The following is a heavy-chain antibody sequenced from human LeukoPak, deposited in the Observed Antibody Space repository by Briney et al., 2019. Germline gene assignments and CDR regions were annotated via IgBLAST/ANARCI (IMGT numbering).Heavy chain of an antibody. V-gene: IGHV4-4*02. J-gene: IGHJ5*02. CDR1: GGSISSSNW. Sequence: SGTLSLTCVVSGGSISSSNWWSWVRQPPGKGLEWIGEIYHSGSTNYNPSLKSRVTISVDKSKNQFSLKLSSVTAADTAVYYCASLRHGDYGEGNWFDPWGQGTLVTVSS. CDR3: ASLRHGDYGEGNWFDP. CDR2: IYHSGST. D-gene: IGHD4-17*01.